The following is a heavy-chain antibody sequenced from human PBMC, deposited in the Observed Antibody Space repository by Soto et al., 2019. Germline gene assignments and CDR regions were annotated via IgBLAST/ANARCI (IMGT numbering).Heavy chain of an antibody. CDR1: GFTFSSYA. CDR3: ARGNHDYGDYGTHDY. V-gene: IGHV3-64*01. CDR2: ISSNGGST. Sequence: EVQLVESGGGLVQPGGSLRLSCAASGFTFSSYAMHWVRQAPGKGLEYVSAISSNGGSTYYANSVKGRFTISRDNSKNKLYLQMGSLRAEDMAVYYCARGNHDYGDYGTHDYWGQGTLVTVSS. D-gene: IGHD4-17*01. J-gene: IGHJ4*02.